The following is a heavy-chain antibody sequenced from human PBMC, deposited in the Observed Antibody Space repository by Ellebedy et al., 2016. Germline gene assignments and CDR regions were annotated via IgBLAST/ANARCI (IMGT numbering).Heavy chain of an antibody. J-gene: IGHJ3*02. CDR1: GGSFSGYY. CDR2: INHSGST. Sequence: SETLSLXXAVYGGSFSGYYWRWIRQPPGKGLEWIGEINHSGSTNYNPSLKSRVTISVDTSKNQLSLKLSSVTAADTAVYYCAREGYCSGGSCYNAFDIWGQGTMVTVSS. D-gene: IGHD2-15*01. CDR3: AREGYCSGGSCYNAFDI. V-gene: IGHV4-34*01.